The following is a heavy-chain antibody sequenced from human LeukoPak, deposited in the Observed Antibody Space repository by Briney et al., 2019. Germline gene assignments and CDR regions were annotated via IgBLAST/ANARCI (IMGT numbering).Heavy chain of an antibody. CDR1: GFTFSTYA. D-gene: IGHD1-26*01. CDR2: ISSGGVNT. V-gene: IGHV3-64*02. J-gene: IGHJ4*02. Sequence: GXXLRLSCAASGFTFSTYAMHWVRQAPGKGLEHVSSISSGGVNTYYADSVRGRFTISRDNSKNTLYLHIGSLRAEDMAVYYCAREEAPVGGSSFDYWGQGTLVTVSS. CDR3: AREEAPVGGSSFDY.